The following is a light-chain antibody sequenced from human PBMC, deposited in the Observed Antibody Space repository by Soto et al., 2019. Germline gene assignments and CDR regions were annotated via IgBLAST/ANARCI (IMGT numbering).Light chain of an antibody. CDR2: EVT. Sequence: QYALAQPASVSESPGQSITISCTGSSSDVAVSTYVSWHRQHSGKAPELIIYEVTNRPSGVSNRFSGSKSGDTASLTVSGLQAEDEADYYCSSYTTGHGLVFGGGTQLTVL. J-gene: IGLJ3*02. CDR3: SSYTTGHGLV. CDR1: SSDVAVSTY. V-gene: IGLV2-14*01.